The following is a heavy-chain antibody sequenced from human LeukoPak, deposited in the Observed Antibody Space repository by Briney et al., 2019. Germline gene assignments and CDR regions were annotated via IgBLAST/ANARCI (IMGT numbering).Heavy chain of an antibody. J-gene: IGHJ4*02. Sequence: GGSLRLSCAASGFTFSSYSMNWVRQAPGKGLEWVSYISSSSSTIYYADSVKGRCTISRDNAKNSLYLQMNSLRAEDTAVYFCTRLSEMLRGPEVIYYFDYWGQGTLVTVSA. CDR2: ISSSSSTI. CDR1: GFTFSSYS. CDR3: TRLSEMLRGPEVIYYFDY. D-gene: IGHD3-10*01. V-gene: IGHV3-48*01.